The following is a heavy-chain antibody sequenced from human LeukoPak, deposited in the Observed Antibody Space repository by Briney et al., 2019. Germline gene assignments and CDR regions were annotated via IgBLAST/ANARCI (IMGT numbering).Heavy chain of an antibody. CDR1: GGSISTYY. CDR3: VRSSSSIFDY. CDR2: ISDSGST. Sequence: SETLSLTCTVSGGSISTYYWSWIRQPPGKGLEWIGYISDSGSTKYNPSLKSRVSISVDTSKSHFSLKLSSVTAADTAVYYCVRSSSSIFDYWGQGTLVTVSS. V-gene: IGHV4-59*08. D-gene: IGHD6-6*01. J-gene: IGHJ4*02.